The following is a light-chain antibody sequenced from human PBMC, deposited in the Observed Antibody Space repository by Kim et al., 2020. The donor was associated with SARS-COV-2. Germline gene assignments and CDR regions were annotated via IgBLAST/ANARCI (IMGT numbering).Light chain of an antibody. CDR1: QSISSW. J-gene: IGKJ1*01. CDR2: DAS. V-gene: IGKV1-5*01. Sequence: GDRVTITCRASQSISSWLAWYQQKPGKAPKLLIYDASSLESGVPSRFSVSGSGTEFTLTISSLQPDDFATYYCQQYNSYPTFGQGTKVDIK. CDR3: QQYNSYPT.